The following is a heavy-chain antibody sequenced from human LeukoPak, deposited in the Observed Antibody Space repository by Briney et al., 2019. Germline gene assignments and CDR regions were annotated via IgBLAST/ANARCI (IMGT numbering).Heavy chain of an antibody. V-gene: IGHV1-46*03. CDR1: GYTFTSYY. J-gene: IGHJ3*02. Sequence: ASVKVSCKASGYTFTSYYMHWVRQAPGQGLEWMGIINPSGGSTSYAQKFQGRVTMTREKSTSTVYMELSILRSEDTAVYYCARTYGYSYHHDAFDIRGQGTMVTVSS. CDR3: ARTYGYSYHHDAFDI. D-gene: IGHD5-18*01. CDR2: INPSGGST.